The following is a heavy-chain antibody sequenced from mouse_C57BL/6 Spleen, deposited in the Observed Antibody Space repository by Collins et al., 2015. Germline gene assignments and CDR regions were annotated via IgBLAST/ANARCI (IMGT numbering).Heavy chain of an antibody. D-gene: IGHD2-4*01. Sequence: VQLQQPGAELVKPGASVKIPCKASGYTFTDYNMDWVKQSHGKSLEWIGDINPNNGGTIYNQKFKGKATLTVDKSSSTAYMELRSLTSEDTAVYYCARSGIYYDYAWFAYWGQGTLVTVSA. V-gene: IGHV1-18*01. CDR2: INPNNGGT. CDR1: GYTFTDYN. CDR3: ARSGIYYDYAWFAY. J-gene: IGHJ3*01.